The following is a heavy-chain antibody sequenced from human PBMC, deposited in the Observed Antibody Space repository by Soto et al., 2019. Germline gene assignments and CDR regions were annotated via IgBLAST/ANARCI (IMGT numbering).Heavy chain of an antibody. J-gene: IGHJ4*02. D-gene: IGHD3-22*01. CDR3: AKVFYYYDSSGYYYLDY. Sequence: PGGSLRLSCAASGFTFSSYAVSWVRQAPGKGPEWISSISGSGSTIYYADSVKGRFTISRDNSKNTLYLQMSSPRAEDTAVYYCAKVFYYYDSSGYYYLDYWGQGTLVTVSS. CDR2: ISGSGSTI. CDR1: GFTFSSYA. V-gene: IGHV3-23*01.